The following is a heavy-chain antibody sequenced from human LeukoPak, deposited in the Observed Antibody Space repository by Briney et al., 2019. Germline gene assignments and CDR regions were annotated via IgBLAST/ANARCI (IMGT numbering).Heavy chain of an antibody. CDR3: AKDQAWTVTTYSFDY. J-gene: IGHJ4*02. CDR2: ISWNSGSI. Sequence: GGSLSLSCAASGFTFDDYAMHWVRQAPGKGVEGVSGISWNSGSIVYADSVKGRFTISRDNAKNSLYLQMNSLRAEDMALYYCAKDQAWTVTTYSFDYWGQGSLVTVCS. CDR1: GFTFDDYA. V-gene: IGHV3-9*03. D-gene: IGHD4-17*01.